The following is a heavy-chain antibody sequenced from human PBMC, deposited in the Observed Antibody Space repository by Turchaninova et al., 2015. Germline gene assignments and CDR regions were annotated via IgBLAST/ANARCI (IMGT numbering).Heavy chain of an antibody. CDR1: GYPLRSGYY. D-gene: IGHD7-27*01. J-gene: IGHJ4*02. CDR2: RYHSGRST. CDR3: ARLSGDLDGTDY. V-gene: IGHV4-38-2*01. Sequence: QVQLQEAGPGLVTPSGTPSLPRAFSGYPLRSGYYLGWIRPPPWKGRELIVSRYHSGRSTYYTPSRKSRFTILIDTYKNHLSLRLTSVTAADTAVYYCARLSGDLDGTDYWGQGTLVTVSS.